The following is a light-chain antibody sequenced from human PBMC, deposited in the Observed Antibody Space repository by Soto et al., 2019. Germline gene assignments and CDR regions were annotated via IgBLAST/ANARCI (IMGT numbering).Light chain of an antibody. V-gene: IGKV1-5*01. J-gene: IGKJ1*01. CDR3: QHYSSVWA. Sequence: IQMTQSPSTLSSSVGDRVTITCRASQSISRGLAWYQQKPGTAPNLLIYDASTLESGVPSGFSGSGSGTDFTLTISCLHPDDFATYYCQHYSSVWAFGQGTKVDIK. CDR2: DAS. CDR1: QSISRG.